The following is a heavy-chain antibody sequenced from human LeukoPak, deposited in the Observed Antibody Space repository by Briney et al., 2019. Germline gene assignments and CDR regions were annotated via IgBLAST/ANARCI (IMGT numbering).Heavy chain of an antibody. D-gene: IGHD3-3*01. Sequence: XSXIRQPPGKGLEWIGYIYYSGSTNYNPSLKSRVTISVDTSKNQFSLKLSSVTAADTAVYYCARGDDASGYQNFDYWGQGTLVTVSS. J-gene: IGHJ4*02. V-gene: IGHV4-59*01. CDR3: ARGDDASGYQNFDY. CDR2: IYYSGST.